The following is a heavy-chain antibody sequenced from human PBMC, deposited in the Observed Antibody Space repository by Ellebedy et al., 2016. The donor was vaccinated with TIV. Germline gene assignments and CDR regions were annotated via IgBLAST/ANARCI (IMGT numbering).Heavy chain of an antibody. Sequence: GESLKISCKGSGYSFTSYWIGWVRQTPGKGLEWMGIIHLGDSDTRYSPSFQGPVTISADNSISTAYLQGSSLKASDTAMYYCARFITWFDPWGQGTLVTVSS. V-gene: IGHV5-51*01. CDR2: IHLGDSDT. CDR1: GYSFTSYW. CDR3: ARFITWFDP. D-gene: IGHD3-22*01. J-gene: IGHJ5*02.